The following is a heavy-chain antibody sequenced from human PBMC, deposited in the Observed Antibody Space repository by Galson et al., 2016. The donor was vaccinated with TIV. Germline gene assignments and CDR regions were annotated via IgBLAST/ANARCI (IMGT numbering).Heavy chain of an antibody. J-gene: IGHJ4*02. CDR1: GYTFTHYP. CDR3: ARPPYCGGDCYTYDY. CDR2: INAGNGNT. Sequence: SVKVSCKASGYTFTHYPIHWVRQAPGQRLEWMAWINAGNGNTKFSQKMQGRVTLTTDTSASTAYMELTSLRSDDTAVYYCARPPYCGGDCYTYDYWGQVTLVTVSS. D-gene: IGHD2-21*02. V-gene: IGHV1-3*01.